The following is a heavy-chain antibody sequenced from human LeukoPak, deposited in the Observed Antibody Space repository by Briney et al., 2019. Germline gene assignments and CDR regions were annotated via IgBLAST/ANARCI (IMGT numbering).Heavy chain of an antibody. CDR2: TYYRSKWYN. V-gene: IGHV6-1*01. CDR3: AREVLAGYSPFDY. D-gene: IGHD5-18*01. Sequence: SQTLSLTCAISGDSVSSNSAAWNWIRQSPSRGLEWLGRTYYRSKWYNDYAVSVKSRITINPDTSKNQFSLKLSSVTAADTAVYYCAREVLAGYSPFDYWGQGTLVTVSS. CDR1: GDSVSSNSAA. J-gene: IGHJ4*02.